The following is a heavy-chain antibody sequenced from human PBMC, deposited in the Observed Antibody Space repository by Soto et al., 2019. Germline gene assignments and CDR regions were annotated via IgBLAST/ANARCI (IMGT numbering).Heavy chain of an antibody. CDR2: INHSGST. CDR1: GGSFSGYY. D-gene: IGHD2-21*01. J-gene: IGHJ4*02. Sequence: LSLTCAVYGGSFSGYYWSWIRQPPGKGLEWIGEINHSGSTNYNPSLKSRVTISVDTSKNQFSLKLSSVTAADTAVYYCAREGIASVTFDYWGQGTLVTVSS. CDR3: AREGIASVTFDY. V-gene: IGHV4-34*01.